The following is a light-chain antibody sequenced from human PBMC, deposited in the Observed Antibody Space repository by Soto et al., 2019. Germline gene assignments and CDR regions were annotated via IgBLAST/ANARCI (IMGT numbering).Light chain of an antibody. CDR2: GAS. J-gene: IGKJ1*01. CDR1: QSVSSN. CDR3: QQYGSSPPWT. V-gene: IGKV3-20*01. Sequence: EIVMAQSPATLSVSPGERATLSRRASQSVSSNLAWYQQKPGQAPRLLIYGASMRATGVPDRFSGSGSGTDFTLTISRLEPEDFAVYYCQQYGSSPPWTFGQGTKVDIK.